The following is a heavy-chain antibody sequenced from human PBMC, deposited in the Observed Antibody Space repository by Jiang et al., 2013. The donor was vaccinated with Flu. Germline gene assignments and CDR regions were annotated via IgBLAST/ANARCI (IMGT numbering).Heavy chain of an antibody. CDR1: GYTFTSYG. CDR2: ISAYNGNT. J-gene: IGHJ6*02. Sequence: GAEVKKPGASVKVSCKASGYTFTSYGISWVRQAPGQGLEWMGWISAYNGNTNYAQKLQGRVTMTTDTSTSTAYMELRSLRSDDTAVYYCARSRYFDWLLYYYGMDVWGQGTTVTVSS. V-gene: IGHV1-18*04. D-gene: IGHD3-9*01. CDR3: ARSRYFDWLLYYYGMDV.